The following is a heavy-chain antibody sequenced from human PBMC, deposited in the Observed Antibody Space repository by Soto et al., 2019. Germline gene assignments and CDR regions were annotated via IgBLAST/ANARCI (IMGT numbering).Heavy chain of an antibody. V-gene: IGHV1-2*02. J-gene: IGHJ4*02. CDR2: IGPESGAT. CDR3: GRGRSGQIVIFY. D-gene: IGHD3-3*02. Sequence: ASVKVSCKTSGYTFTGHYIHWVRQAPQQGPEWMGEIGPESGATRYAQKFRGRVTMTMDTSITTVYMELKNLSPDDTAVYYCGRGRSGQIVIFYWGQGTPVTVS. CDR1: GYTFTGHY.